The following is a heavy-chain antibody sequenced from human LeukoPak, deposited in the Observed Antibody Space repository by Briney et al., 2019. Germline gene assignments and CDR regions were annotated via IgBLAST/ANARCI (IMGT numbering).Heavy chain of an antibody. D-gene: IGHD3-10*01. CDR3: ATWVRDYGSGSLDY. Sequence: ASVKVSCKVSGYTLTELSMHWVRQAPGKGLEWMGGFDPEDGETIYAQKFQGRVTMTEDTSTDTAYMELSSLRSEDTAVYYCATWVRDYGSGSLDYWGQRTLVTVSS. V-gene: IGHV1-24*01. J-gene: IGHJ4*02. CDR2: FDPEDGET. CDR1: GYTLTELS.